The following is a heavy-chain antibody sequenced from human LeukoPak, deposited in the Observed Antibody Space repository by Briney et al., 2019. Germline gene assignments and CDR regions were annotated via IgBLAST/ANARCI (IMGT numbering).Heavy chain of an antibody. V-gene: IGHV1-69*06. CDR1: GGTFNSYA. CDR2: IIPVFGTA. Sequence: SVKVSCKASGGTFNSYAISWVRQAPGQGLVWMGGIIPVFGTANYAQKFQGRVTITADKSTSTAYMELSSLRSEDTAVYYCGTAYYYDSSGSPDVWGQGTLVTVSS. D-gene: IGHD3-22*01. J-gene: IGHJ4*02. CDR3: GTAYYYDSSGSPDV.